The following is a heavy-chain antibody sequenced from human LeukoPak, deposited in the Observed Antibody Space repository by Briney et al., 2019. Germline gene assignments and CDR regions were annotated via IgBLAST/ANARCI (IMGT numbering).Heavy chain of an antibody. CDR1: GGSISSYY. Sequence: SETLSLTCTVSGGSISSYYWSWIRQPPGKGLEWIGCIYYSGSTYYNPSLKSRVTISVDTSKNQFSLKLSSVTAADTAVYYCAKTGTIFGVEYFDYWGQGTLVTVSS. CDR3: AKTGTIFGVEYFDY. V-gene: IGHV4-59*04. J-gene: IGHJ4*02. CDR2: IYYSGST. D-gene: IGHD3-3*01.